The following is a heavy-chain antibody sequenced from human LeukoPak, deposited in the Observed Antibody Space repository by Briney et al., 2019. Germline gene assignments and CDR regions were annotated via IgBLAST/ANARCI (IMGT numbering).Heavy chain of an antibody. Sequence: ASVKVSCKASGYDFTKYAVQWVRQAPGQRLEWMGWIDAGNGRTKYSQDFQGRVTITRDTSARIAYMELSSLTSDDTAVYYCARNTKARISSAQDPWGQGTPVTVSS. CDR1: GYDFTKYA. CDR2: IDAGNGRT. V-gene: IGHV1-3*01. CDR3: ARNTKARISSAQDP. J-gene: IGHJ5*02. D-gene: IGHD3-22*01.